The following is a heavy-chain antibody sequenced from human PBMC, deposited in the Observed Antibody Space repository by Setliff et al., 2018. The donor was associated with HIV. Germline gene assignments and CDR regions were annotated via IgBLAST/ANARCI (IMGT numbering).Heavy chain of an antibody. D-gene: IGHD1-26*01. CDR3: VRQSGSFWYVDP. CDR2: IFYSGIN. J-gene: IGHJ5*02. V-gene: IGHV4-39*01. CDR1: GGSINSRTHY. Sequence: SETLSLTCNVSGGSINSRTHYWGWMHQPPGKGLEWIGSIFYSGINYYNPSLEGRITLSIDLSKNQFSLKLTSVTAADSALYFCVRQSGSFWYVDPWGQGTQVTVSS.